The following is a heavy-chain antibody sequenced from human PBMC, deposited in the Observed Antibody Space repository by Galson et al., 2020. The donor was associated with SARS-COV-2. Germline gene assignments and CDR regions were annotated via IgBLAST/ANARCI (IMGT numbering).Heavy chain of an antibody. CDR1: GFTVSDFE. CDR2: ISGSGKTI. Sequence: GGSLRLSRAASGFTVSDFEMNWVRQAPGKGPEWISYISGSGKTIYYADSVKGRFTISRDSGRNSLSLQMDSLRVEDTAVYYCARDRNSHGGAELDYWGQGTLVIVSS. CDR3: ARDRNSHGGAELDY. V-gene: IGHV3-48*03. J-gene: IGHJ4*03. D-gene: IGHD2-21*01.